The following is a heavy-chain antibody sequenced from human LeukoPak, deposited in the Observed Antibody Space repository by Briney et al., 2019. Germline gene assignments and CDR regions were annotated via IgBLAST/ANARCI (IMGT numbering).Heavy chain of an antibody. CDR3: ARVRLPDYDSSGYYLWYYYYYMDV. V-gene: IGHV3-66*01. D-gene: IGHD3-22*01. CDR1: GFTVSSNY. Sequence: GGSLRLSCAASGFTVSSNYMSWVRQAPGKGLQWVSIVYSGGSTYYADSVRGRFTISRDNSKNTLYLQMNSLRAEDTAVYYWARVRLPDYDSSGYYLWYYYYYMDVWGKGTTVTVSS. CDR2: VYSGGST. J-gene: IGHJ6*03.